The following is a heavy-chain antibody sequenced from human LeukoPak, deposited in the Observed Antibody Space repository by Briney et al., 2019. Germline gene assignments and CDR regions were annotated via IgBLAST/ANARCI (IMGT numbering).Heavy chain of an antibody. J-gene: IGHJ4*02. CDR1: GFTFDDYG. CDR3: ARGVDYDSSGYYSPYFDY. V-gene: IGHV3-20*04. CDR2: IHWNGGST. Sequence: GGSLRLSCAASGFTFDDYGMSWVRQAPGKGLEWVSGIHWNGGSTGYADSVKGRFTISRDNANKSLYLQMNSLRAEDTALYYCARGVDYDSSGYYSPYFDYWGQGTLVTVSS. D-gene: IGHD3-22*01.